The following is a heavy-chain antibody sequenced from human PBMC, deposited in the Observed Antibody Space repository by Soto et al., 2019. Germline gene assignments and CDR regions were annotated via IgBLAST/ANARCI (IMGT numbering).Heavy chain of an antibody. CDR1: GGSISSSKW. D-gene: IGHD3-22*01. CDR2: IYHGGSS. J-gene: IGHJ6*02. CDR3: ARDRDSSDTGGMDV. V-gene: IGHV4-4*02. Sequence: QVQLQESGPGLVKPSWTLSLTCAVSGGSISSSKWWSWVRQPPGKGLEWIGQIYHGGSSDYNPSPKSRVTISIDKSKNQFSLKLSSVTAADTAVYYCARDRDSSDTGGMDVWGQGNTVIVSS.